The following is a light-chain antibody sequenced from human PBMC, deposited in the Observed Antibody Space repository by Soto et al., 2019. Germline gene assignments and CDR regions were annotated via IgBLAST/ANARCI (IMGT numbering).Light chain of an antibody. CDR1: QGISTY. Sequence: EIHLPPSPPSLSASVGDRLTITCRASQGISTYLNWYRQKPGKAPELLIYAASSLQSGVPSRFSGSGSATDFTLTIGSLQPEDSATYYCQQGFTTTWTFGQGTKVDIK. CDR3: QQGFTTTWT. CDR2: AAS. J-gene: IGKJ1*01. V-gene: IGKV1-39*01.